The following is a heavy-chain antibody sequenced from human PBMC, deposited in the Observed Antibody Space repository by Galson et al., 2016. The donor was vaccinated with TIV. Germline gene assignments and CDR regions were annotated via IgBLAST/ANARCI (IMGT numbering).Heavy chain of an antibody. D-gene: IGHD3-22*01. Sequence: SVKVSCKASGYTFTDYYIHWLRQAPGQGPQWMGWINPNSGGTNFAQRFQGRVAMTRDTSITTAYVDLSRLASDDTAVYYCARGVGVRPNYYDIGTYPYNYFDPWGQGTLVTVSS. J-gene: IGHJ5*02. V-gene: IGHV1-2*02. CDR1: GYTFTDYY. CDR3: ARGVGVRPNYYDIGTYPYNYFDP. CDR2: INPNSGGT.